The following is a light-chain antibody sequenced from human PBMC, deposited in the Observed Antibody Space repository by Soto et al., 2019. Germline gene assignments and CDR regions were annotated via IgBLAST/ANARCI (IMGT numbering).Light chain of an antibody. CDR2: DAS. CDR1: QSVSSY. V-gene: IGKV3-11*01. J-gene: IGKJ3*01. CDR3: QQRSNWPVT. Sequence: EIVLTQSAATLSLSPGERATRSCRASQSVSSYLAWYQQKPGQAPRLLIYDASNRATGIPARFSGSGSGTDFTLTISSLEPEDFAVYYCQQRSNWPVTFGPGTKADIK.